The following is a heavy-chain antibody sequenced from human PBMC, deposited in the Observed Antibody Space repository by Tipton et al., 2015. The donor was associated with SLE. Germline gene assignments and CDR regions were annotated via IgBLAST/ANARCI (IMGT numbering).Heavy chain of an antibody. V-gene: IGHV3-49*04. CDR3: SSAWERGAITTPDF. Sequence: QLVQSGGDLVQPGRSLRLSCKASGFTFGEYAMNWVRQAPGNGLEWVAFIRSKAYGETTEHAASVKGRFIISRDDSKSIAYLQMNSLKTEDTAVYYCSSAWERGAITTPDFWGQGTLVTVSS. CDR2: IRSKAYGETT. CDR1: GFTFGEYA. D-gene: IGHD5-24*01. J-gene: IGHJ4*02.